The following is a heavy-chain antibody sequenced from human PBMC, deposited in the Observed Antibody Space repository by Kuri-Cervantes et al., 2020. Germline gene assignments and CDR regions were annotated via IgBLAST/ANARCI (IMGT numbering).Heavy chain of an antibody. CDR3: ATRAYPDYYMDV. CDR2: IDYSGST. J-gene: IGHJ6*03. CDR1: RGSISSGDYY. Sequence: LRLSCTVSRGSISSGDYYWSWIRQSPGKGLEWIGYIDYSGSTYYNPSLKSRVTISVDTSKNQFSLKLSSVTAADTAVYYCATRAYPDYYMDVWGKGTTVTVSS. V-gene: IGHV4-30-4*01. D-gene: IGHD1-1*01.